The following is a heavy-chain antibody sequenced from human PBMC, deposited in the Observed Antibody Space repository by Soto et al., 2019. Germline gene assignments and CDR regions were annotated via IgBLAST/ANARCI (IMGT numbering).Heavy chain of an antibody. CDR2: ISGSGGSI. J-gene: IGHJ4*02. V-gene: IGHV3-23*01. D-gene: IGHD6-19*01. CDR1: GFTFSSFP. Sequence: EVQLLESGGGLVQPGGSLRLSCAASGFTFSSFPMTWVRQAPGKGLEWVSSISGSGGSIHYADSVKGRFTISRDNSKNTLYLEMNSLRAEDTAVYYCGVGVIAVAGEIASDYWGQGTLVTVSS. CDR3: GVGVIAVAGEIASDY.